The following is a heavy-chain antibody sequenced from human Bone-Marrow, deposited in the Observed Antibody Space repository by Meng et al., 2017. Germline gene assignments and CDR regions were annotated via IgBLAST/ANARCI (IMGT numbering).Heavy chain of an antibody. D-gene: IGHD5-18*01. CDR1: GFTFSSYA. Sequence: GGSLRLSCAASGFTFSSYAMSWVRQAPGKGLEWVSLISWDGGSTYYADSVKGRFTISRDNSKNSLYLQMNSLRAEDTALYYCAKDMSWRIQIDYYYYGMDVWGQGTTVTVSS. CDR3: AKDMSWRIQIDYYYYGMDV. CDR2: ISWDGGST. V-gene: IGHV3-43D*03. J-gene: IGHJ6*02.